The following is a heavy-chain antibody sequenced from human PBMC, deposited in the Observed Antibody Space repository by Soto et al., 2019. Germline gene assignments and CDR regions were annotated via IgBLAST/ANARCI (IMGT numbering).Heavy chain of an antibody. V-gene: IGHV1-18*01. CDR3: ARDQSCDRTYYYGIDV. J-gene: IGHJ6*02. Sequence: QVQLVQSGAEVKKPGASVRVSCKSSGYPFTHYGITWIRQAPGQGLEWMGWISPFNGNTNYGQTLQGRVTLTTETATSTVYMELRSLRSDDTAVYYCARDQSCDRTYYYGIDVWGQGTTVTGSS. D-gene: IGHD3-16*01. CDR1: GYPFTHYG. CDR2: ISPFNGNT.